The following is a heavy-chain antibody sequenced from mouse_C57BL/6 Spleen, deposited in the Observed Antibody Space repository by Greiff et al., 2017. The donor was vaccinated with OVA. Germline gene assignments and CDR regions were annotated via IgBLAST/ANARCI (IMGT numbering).Heavy chain of an antibody. CDR1: GFTFSSYA. V-gene: IGHV5-9-1*02. J-gene: IGHJ2*01. CDR3: TRGLGRVVFDY. CDR2: ISSGGDYI. D-gene: IGHD4-1*01. Sequence: EVMLVESGEGLVKPGGSLKLSCAASGFTFSSYAMSWVRQTPEKRLEWVAYISSGGDYIYYADTLKGRFTISRDNARNTLYLQMSSLKSEDTAMYYCTRGLGRVVFDYWGQGTTLTVSS.